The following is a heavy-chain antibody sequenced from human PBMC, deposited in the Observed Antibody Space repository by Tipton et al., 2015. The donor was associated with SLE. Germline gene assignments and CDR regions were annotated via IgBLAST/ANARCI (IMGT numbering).Heavy chain of an antibody. J-gene: IGHJ4*02. CDR2: IRYDGSNK. CDR1: GFTFSSYG. V-gene: IGHV3-33*08. Sequence: SLRLSCAASGFTFSSYGMRWVRQAPGKGLEWVAFIRYDGSNKYYADSVKGRFTISRDNAKNTVYLQMSGLGAEDTAVYYCARGYSGSYRVDFWGQGTLVTVSS. CDR3: ARGYSGSYRVDF. D-gene: IGHD1-26*01.